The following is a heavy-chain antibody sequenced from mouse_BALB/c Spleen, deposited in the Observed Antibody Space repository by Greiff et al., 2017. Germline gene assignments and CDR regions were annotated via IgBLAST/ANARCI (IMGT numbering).Heavy chain of an antibody. CDR1: GFNIKDYY. D-gene: IGHD2-10*02. Sequence: VQLQQSGAELVRSGASVKLSCTASGFNIKDYYMHWVKQRPEQGLEWIGWIDPENGDTEYAPKFQGKATMTADTSSNTACLQLSSLTSEDTAVYYCNAKYGDYFDYWGQGTTLTVSS. CDR3: NAKYGDYFDY. J-gene: IGHJ2*01. V-gene: IGHV14-4*02. CDR2: IDPENGDT.